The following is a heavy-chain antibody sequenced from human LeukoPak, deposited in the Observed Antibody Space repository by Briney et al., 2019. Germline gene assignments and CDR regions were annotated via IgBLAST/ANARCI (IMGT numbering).Heavy chain of an antibody. CDR3: AGGGYYYYYYMDV. D-gene: IGHD3-16*01. J-gene: IGHJ6*03. CDR1: GGSISSYY. V-gene: IGHV4-59*08. CDR2: IYYSGST. Sequence: PSETLSLTCTVSGGSISSYYWSWIRQPPGKGLEWIGYIYYSGSTNYNPSLKSRVTISVDTSKNQFSLKLSSVTAADTAVSSCAGGGYYYYYYMDVWGKGTTVTVSS.